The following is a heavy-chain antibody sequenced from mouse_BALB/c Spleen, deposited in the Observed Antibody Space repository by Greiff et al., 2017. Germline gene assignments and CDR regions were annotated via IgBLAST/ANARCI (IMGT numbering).Heavy chain of an antibody. CDR3: ARKVLGSYYAMDY. Sequence: QVQLQQSGAELAKPGASVKMSCKASGYTFTSYWMHWVKQRPGQGLEWIGYINPSTGYTEYNQKFKDKATLTADKSSSTAYMQLSSLTSEDSAVYYCARKVLGSYYAMDYWGQGTSVTVSS. V-gene: IGHV1-7*01. J-gene: IGHJ4*01. CDR2: INPSTGYT. CDR1: GYTFTSYW. D-gene: IGHD2-14*01.